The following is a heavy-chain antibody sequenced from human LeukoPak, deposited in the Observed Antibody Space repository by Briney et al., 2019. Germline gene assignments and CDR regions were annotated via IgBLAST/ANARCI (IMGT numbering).Heavy chain of an antibody. D-gene: IGHD2-15*01. CDR1: GFTFSSYG. CDR2: ITATSSST. CDR3: AKGLAATVVSGAFDI. V-gene: IGHV3-23*01. Sequence: GGSLRLSCAASGFTFSSYGMSWVRQAPGKGLEWVSAITATSSSTHDADSVKGRFTISRDNSKNTLYLQMNSLRAEDTAVYYCAKGLAATVVSGAFDIWGQGTMVTVSS. J-gene: IGHJ3*02.